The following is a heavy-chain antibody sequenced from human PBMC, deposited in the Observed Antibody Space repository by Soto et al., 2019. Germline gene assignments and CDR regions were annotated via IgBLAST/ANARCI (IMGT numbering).Heavy chain of an antibody. CDR3: TRETFGDWDS. CDR1: GFTFSGDW. J-gene: IGHJ4*02. CDR2: LGPHENGL. Sequence: EVQLVESGGGLVQPGGSLRLSCTDSGFTFSGDWMHWVRQAPGKGLVWVSRLGPHENGLNYADSVKGRFTISRDNAKNTLYLQMNNLRVEDTAVYFCTRETFGDWDSWGQGTLVTVSS. D-gene: IGHD2-21*02. V-gene: IGHV3-74*01.